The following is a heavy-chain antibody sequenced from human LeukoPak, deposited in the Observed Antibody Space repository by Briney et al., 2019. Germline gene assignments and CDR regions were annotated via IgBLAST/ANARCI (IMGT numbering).Heavy chain of an antibody. J-gene: IGHJ4*02. CDR2: IIPIFGTA. Sequence: SVTVSCTASGGTFSSYAISWVRQAPGQGLEWMGGIIPIFGTANYAQKFQGRVTITADESTSTAYMELSSLRSEDTAVYYCASGREDGWGYFDYWGQGTLVTVSS. CDR1: GGTFSSYA. V-gene: IGHV1-69*01. CDR3: ASGREDGWGYFDY. D-gene: IGHD5-24*01.